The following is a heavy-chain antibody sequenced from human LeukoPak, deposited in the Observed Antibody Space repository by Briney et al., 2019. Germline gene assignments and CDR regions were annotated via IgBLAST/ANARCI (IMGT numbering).Heavy chain of an antibody. Sequence: SETLSLTCTVSGASISGSGDYWGWIRQPPGKGLEWIGSIYSSECTYYNASRQSRVTISIETSKNQISLRLNSVTAADTAMYYCAKSGGYGLIDYWGQGTIVTVSS. CDR3: AKSGGYGLIDY. CDR1: GASISGSGDY. CDR2: IYSSECT. D-gene: IGHD1-26*01. J-gene: IGHJ4*02. V-gene: IGHV4-39*01.